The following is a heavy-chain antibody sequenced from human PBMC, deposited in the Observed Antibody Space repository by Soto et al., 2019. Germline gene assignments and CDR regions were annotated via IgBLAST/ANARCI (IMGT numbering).Heavy chain of an antibody. CDR2: INAGNGNT. V-gene: IGHV1-3*01. J-gene: IGHJ4*02. CDR3: ARDLAEIVVVTATGHRLGY. Sequence: ASVKVSCKASGYTFTSYAMHWVRQAPGQRPEWMGWINAGNGNTKYSQKFQGRVTITRDTSASTAYMELSSLRSEDAAVYYCARDLAEIVVVTATGHRLGYWGQGTLVTVSS. CDR1: GYTFTSYA. D-gene: IGHD2-21*02.